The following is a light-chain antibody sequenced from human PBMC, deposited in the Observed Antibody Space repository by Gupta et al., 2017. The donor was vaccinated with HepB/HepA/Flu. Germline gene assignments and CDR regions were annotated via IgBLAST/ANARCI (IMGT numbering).Light chain of an antibody. CDR3: QQDGRSPWT. Sequence: EIVLTQSPGTLSLSPGERATLSCRASQSISSTSLAWYQQKPGQAPRLLFYGTSTRATGIPDRFSGIGSGTDFSLTISRLEPEDFAVYYCQQDGRSPWTFGQGTKGKSN. CDR2: GTS. CDR1: QSISSTS. V-gene: IGKV3-20*01. J-gene: IGKJ1*01.